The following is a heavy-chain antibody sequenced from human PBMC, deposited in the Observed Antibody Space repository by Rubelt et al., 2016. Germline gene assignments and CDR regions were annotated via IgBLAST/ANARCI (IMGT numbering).Heavy chain of an antibody. D-gene: IGHD4-17*01. CDR3: ARGKGYGDYVGY. CDR1: GGSFSGYY. CDR2: INHSGST. J-gene: IGHJ4*02. V-gene: IGHV4-34*01. Sequence: QVQLQQWGAGLLKPSETLSLTCAVYGGSFSGYYCSWIRQPPGKGLEWIGEINHSGSTNYNPSLKSRVTISVDTSKNQFSLKLSSVTAADTAVYYCARGKGYGDYVGYWGQGALVTVSS.